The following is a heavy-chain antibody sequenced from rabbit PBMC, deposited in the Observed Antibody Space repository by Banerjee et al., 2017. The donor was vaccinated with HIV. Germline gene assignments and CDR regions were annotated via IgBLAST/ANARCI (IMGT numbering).Heavy chain of an antibody. D-gene: IGHD1-1*01. CDR1: GFDLSSYYY. V-gene: IGHV1S40*01. J-gene: IGHJ4*01. CDR2: IYTSSGST. Sequence: QSLEESGGGLVKPEGSLTLTCKASGFDLSSYYYMCWVRQAPGKGLEWIACIYTSSGSTYYASWAKGRFTISKTSSTTVTLQMTSLTAADTATYFCARGQYIYLYTNYPNYFDLWGPGTLVTVS. CDR3: ARGQYIYLYTNYPNYFDL.